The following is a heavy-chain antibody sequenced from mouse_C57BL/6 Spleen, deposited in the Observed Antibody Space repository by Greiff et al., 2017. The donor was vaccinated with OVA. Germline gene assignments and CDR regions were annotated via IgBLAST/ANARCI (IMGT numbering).Heavy chain of an antibody. CDR2: IDPSDSYT. Sequence: VKLQQPGAELVRPGTSVKLSCKASGYTFTSYWMHWVKQRPGQGLEWIGVIDPSDSYTNYNQKFKGKATLTVDTSSSTAYMQLSSLTSEDSAVYYCARSPTVVADYAMDYWGQGTSVTVSS. V-gene: IGHV1-59*01. J-gene: IGHJ4*01. CDR3: ARSPTVVADYAMDY. D-gene: IGHD1-1*01. CDR1: GYTFTSYW.